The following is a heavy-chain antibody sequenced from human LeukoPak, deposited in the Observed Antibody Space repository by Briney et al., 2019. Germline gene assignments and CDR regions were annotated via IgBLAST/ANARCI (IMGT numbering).Heavy chain of an antibody. J-gene: IGHJ4*02. D-gene: IGHD2-2*01. CDR2: IYYSGST. CDR3: ARPDPIRHCSSTSCPFDY. CDR1: GGSISSSSDY. V-gene: IGHV4-39*01. Sequence: PSETLSLTCTVSGGSISSSSDYWGWIRQPPGKGLEWIGSIYYSGSTYYDPSLKSRVTISVDTSKNQFSLKLSSVTAADTAVYYCARPDPIRHCSSTSCPFDYWGQGTLVTVSS.